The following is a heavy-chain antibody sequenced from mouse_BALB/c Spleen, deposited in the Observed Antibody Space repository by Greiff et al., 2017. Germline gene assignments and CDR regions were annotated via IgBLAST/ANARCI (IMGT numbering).Heavy chain of an antibody. Sequence: VQLKESGPELVKPGASVKISCKASGYSFTGYYMHWVKQSHVKSLEWIGRINPYNGATSYNQNFKDKASLTVDKSSSTAYMELHSLTSEDSAVYYCARGGGYGFDVWGAGTTVTVSS. D-gene: IGHD1-1*02. CDR3: ARGGGYGFDV. J-gene: IGHJ1*01. CDR2: INPYNGAT. V-gene: IGHV1-31*01. CDR1: GYSFTGYY.